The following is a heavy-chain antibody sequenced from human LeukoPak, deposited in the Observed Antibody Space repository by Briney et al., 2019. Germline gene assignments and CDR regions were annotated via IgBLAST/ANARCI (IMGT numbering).Heavy chain of an antibody. CDR3: SGGFDSDYFFYYGMDV. CDR1: GFTFTDYY. CDR2: ISSIARST. V-gene: IGHV3-11*06. D-gene: IGHD5-12*01. J-gene: IGHJ6*02. Sequence: GGSLRLSCAASGFTFTDYYMAWIRQAPGKGLDWVSYISSIARSTTYADSVKGRFTISRDSAQNSLYLQMNSLRAEDTAVYYCSGGFDSDYFFYYGMDVWGQGTTVTVSS.